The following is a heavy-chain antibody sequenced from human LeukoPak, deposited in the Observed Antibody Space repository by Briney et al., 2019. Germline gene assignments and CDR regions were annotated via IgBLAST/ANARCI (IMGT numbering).Heavy chain of an antibody. CDR3: ARERMRALNWFDP. CDR1: GFTFSSYG. Sequence: GRSLRLSCAASGFTFSSYGMHWVRQAPGKGLEWVAVIWYDGSNKYYADSVKGRFTTSRDNSKNTLYLQMNSLRAEDTAVYYCARERMRALNWFDPWGQGTLVTVSS. V-gene: IGHV3-33*01. CDR2: IWYDGSNK. J-gene: IGHJ5*02.